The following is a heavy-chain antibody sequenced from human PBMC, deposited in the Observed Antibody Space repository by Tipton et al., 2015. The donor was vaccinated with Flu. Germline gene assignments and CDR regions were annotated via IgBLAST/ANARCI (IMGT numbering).Heavy chain of an antibody. CDR1: GFTFGDYA. V-gene: IGHV4-4*09. Sequence: QLVQSGGGLIQPGRSLRLSCIASGFTFGDYALTWVRQAPGKGLEWIGNIFRTGSTYHNPSLKSRVTMSVDTSKNQFSLKVFSVTAADTAVYYCARRDYSNYVSDPKSWFDPWGQGTLVAVSS. CDR2: IFRTGST. D-gene: IGHD4-11*01. J-gene: IGHJ5*02. CDR3: ARRDYSNYVSDPKSWFDP.